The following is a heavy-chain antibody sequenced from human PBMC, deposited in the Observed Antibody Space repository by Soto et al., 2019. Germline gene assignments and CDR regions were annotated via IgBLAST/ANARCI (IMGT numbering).Heavy chain of an antibody. J-gene: IGHJ5*02. V-gene: IGHV1-69*01. Sequence: QVQLVQSGAAVKQPGSSVKVSCKASGGTFSSYAISWVRQAPGQGLEWMGGIIPIFGTANYAQKFQGRVTITEDESTSTAYMELSSLRSEDTAVYYCARAAGKRHIWSNWFDPWGQGTLVTVSS. CDR3: ARAAGKRHIWSNWFDP. CDR1: GGTFSSYA. CDR2: IIPIFGTA. D-gene: IGHD3-3*02.